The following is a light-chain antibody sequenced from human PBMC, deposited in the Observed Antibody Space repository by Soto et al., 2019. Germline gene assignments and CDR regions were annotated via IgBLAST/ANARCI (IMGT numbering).Light chain of an antibody. V-gene: IGKV3-20*01. CDR2: GAS. CDR1: QSISSTD. J-gene: IGKJ4*01. Sequence: EIVLAQSPGTLSLSPGERATLSCRASQSISSTDLAWYQQRPGQAPRLLIYGASIRATGVPDRFSGSGSGTDFILTISRLEPEDFAVYYCQQYGSSPRISFGGGTKVEIK. CDR3: QQYGSSPRIS.